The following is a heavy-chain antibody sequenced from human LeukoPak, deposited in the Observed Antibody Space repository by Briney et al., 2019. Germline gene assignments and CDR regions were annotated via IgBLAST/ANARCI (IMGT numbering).Heavy chain of an antibody. CDR3: AKDHWRWLQLFLGCFDY. CDR2: IRYEGSNK. CDR1: GFTFSSYG. J-gene: IGHJ4*02. Sequence: GGSLTLSCPASGFTFSSYGTHWVRQAPGKGLEWVAFIRYEGSNKYYADSVKGRFTISRDNSKNTLYLQMNSLRAEDTAVYYCAKDHWRWLQLFLGCFDYWGQGTLVTVSS. D-gene: IGHD5-24*01. V-gene: IGHV3-30*02.